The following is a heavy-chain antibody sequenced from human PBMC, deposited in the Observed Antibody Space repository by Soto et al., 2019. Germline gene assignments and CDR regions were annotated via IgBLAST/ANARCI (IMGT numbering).Heavy chain of an antibody. CDR1: GGTFSSYA. Sequence: QVQLVQSGAEVKKPGSSVKVSCKASGGTFSSYAISWVRQAPGQGLEWMGGIIPIFGTANYAKKFQGRVTITADESTSTASMELSSLRSEDTAVDYSARIEVATAMVPLYGMDVWGQGTTVTVSS. D-gene: IGHD5-18*01. J-gene: IGHJ6*02. V-gene: IGHV1-69*01. CDR3: ARIEVATAMVPLYGMDV. CDR2: IIPIFGTA.